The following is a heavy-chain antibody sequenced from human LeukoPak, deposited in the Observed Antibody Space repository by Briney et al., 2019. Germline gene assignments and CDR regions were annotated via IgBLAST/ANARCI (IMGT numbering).Heavy chain of an antibody. CDR1: GGSISSYY. CDR3: ARYCSGGSCGFSAFDI. Sequence: PSETLPLTCTVSGGSISSYYWSWIRQPAGKGLEWIGRIYTSGSTNYNPSLKSRVTMSVDTSKNQFSLKLSSVTAADTAVYYCARYCSGGSCGFSAFDIWGQGTMVTVSS. CDR2: IYTSGST. V-gene: IGHV4-4*07. D-gene: IGHD2-15*01. J-gene: IGHJ3*02.